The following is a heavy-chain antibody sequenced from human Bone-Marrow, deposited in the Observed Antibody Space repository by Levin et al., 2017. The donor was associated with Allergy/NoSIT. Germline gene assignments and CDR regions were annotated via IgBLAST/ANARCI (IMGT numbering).Heavy chain of an antibody. V-gene: IGHV3-74*01. CDR1: GFTFSSYW. Sequence: ASVKVSCAASGFTFSSYWMHWVRQAPGKGLVWVSRINSDGSSTSYADSVKGRFSISRDNAKNTLYLQMNSLRVEDTAVYYCVRGYGGSYGAGDYWGQGNLVTVSS. D-gene: IGHD1-26*01. CDR3: VRGYGGSYGAGDY. CDR2: INSDGSST. J-gene: IGHJ4*02.